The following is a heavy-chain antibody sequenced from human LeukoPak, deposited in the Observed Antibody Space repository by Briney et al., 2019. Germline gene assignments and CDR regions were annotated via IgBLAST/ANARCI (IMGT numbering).Heavy chain of an antibody. D-gene: IGHD3-9*01. V-gene: IGHV4-4*07. Sequence: SETLSLTCTVSGGSISSYYWSWIRQPAGKGLEWIGRIYTSGSTNYNPSLKSRVTISVDTSKNQFSLKLSSVTAADTAVYYCARETYSNILTGTDYWGPGTLVTVSS. CDR1: GGSISSYY. J-gene: IGHJ4*02. CDR2: IYTSGST. CDR3: ARETYSNILTGTDY.